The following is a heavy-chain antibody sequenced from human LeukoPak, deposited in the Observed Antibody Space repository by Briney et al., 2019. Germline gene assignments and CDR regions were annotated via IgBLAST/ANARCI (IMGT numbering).Heavy chain of an antibody. V-gene: IGHV6-1*01. CDR2: TYYRSKWYN. CDR1: GDSVSSNSGA. J-gene: IGHJ4*02. CDR3: ARGIRGNTASFDS. Sequence: SQTLSLTCAISGDSVSSNSGAWNWIRQPPSRGLEWLGRTYYRSKWYNDYAVSVKSRLTISPDTSKNQFSLHLNSVTPEDTAVYYCARGIRGNTASFDSWGQGTLVTVSS. D-gene: IGHD4-23*01.